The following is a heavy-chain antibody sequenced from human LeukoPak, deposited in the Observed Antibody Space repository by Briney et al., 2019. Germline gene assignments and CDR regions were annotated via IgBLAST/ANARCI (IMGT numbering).Heavy chain of an antibody. D-gene: IGHD1-26*01. Sequence: GGSLRLSCAASGFTFSSYWMSWVRQAPGKGLEWVANIKQDGSEKYYVDSVKGRFTISRDNAKNPLYLQMNSLRAEDTAVYYCARAIVGATTCYFDYWGQGTLVTVSS. CDR1: GFTFSSYW. J-gene: IGHJ4*02. CDR2: IKQDGSEK. CDR3: ARAIVGATTCYFDY. V-gene: IGHV3-7*01.